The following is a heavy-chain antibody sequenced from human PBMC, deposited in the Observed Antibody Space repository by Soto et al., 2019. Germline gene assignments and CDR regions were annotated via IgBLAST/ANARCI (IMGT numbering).Heavy chain of an antibody. CDR2: SSAYNGNT. Sequence: ASVKVSCKASGYTFTSYGISWVRQAPGQGLEWMGWSSAYNGNTNYAQKFQGRVIMTTDTSTSTAYMELRNLRSDDTAVYYCARDTILDVWGQGTTVTGSS. CDR3: ARDTILDV. J-gene: IGHJ6*02. CDR1: GYTFTSYG. D-gene: IGHD3-3*01. V-gene: IGHV1-18*01.